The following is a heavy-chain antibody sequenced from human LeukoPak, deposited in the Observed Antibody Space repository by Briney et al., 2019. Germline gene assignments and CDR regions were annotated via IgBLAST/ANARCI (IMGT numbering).Heavy chain of an antibody. J-gene: IGHJ4*02. V-gene: IGHV4-59*01. CDR1: DDSISPYY. D-gene: IGHD6-13*01. Sequence: SETLSLTCTVSDDSISPYYWSWIRQPPGKGLEWIGYIYYSGDTNYNPSLKGRVTMSVDTSKNQFSLKVTSVTAADTAVYYCARSQQLIRTFDYWGQGTLVTVSS. CDR2: IYYSGDT. CDR3: ARSQQLIRTFDY.